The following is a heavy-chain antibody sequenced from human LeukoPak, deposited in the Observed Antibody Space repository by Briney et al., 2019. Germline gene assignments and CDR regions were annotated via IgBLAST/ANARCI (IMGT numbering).Heavy chain of an antibody. J-gene: IGHJ4*02. CDR3: ARVSGTGYSSGWYPY. D-gene: IGHD6-19*01. CDR1: GYTFTGYY. CDR2: INPNSGGA. Sequence: GASVKVSCKASGYTFTGYYMHWVRQAPGQGLEWMGWINPNSGGANYAQKFQGRVTMTRDTSISTAYMELSRLRSDDTAVYYCARVSGTGYSSGWYPYWGQGTLVTVSS. V-gene: IGHV1-2*02.